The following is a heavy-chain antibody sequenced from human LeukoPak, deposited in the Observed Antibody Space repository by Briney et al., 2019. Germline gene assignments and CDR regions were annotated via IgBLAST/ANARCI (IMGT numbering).Heavy chain of an antibody. D-gene: IGHD2-2*01. CDR1: GYSFTSYW. Sequence: EESLKISCKGSGYSFTSYWIGWVRQMPGKGLEWMGIIYPGDSDTRYSPSFQGQVTISADKSISTAYLQWSSLKASDTAMYYCARLGSTSLSFRYMDVWGKGTTVTVSS. CDR2: IYPGDSDT. V-gene: IGHV5-51*01. CDR3: ARLGSTSLSFRYMDV. J-gene: IGHJ6*03.